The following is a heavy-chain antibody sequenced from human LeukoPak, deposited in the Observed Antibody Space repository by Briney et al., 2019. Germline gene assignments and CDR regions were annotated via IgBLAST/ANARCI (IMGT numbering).Heavy chain of an antibody. CDR3: ARSFWSGYFDLDF. CDR1: GYTFTGYY. CDR2: IDPNTGDT. Sequence: ASVKVSCKASGYTFTGYYMHWVRQAPGQGLEWMGWIDPNTGDTNYARKFQARVTMTGDTSTSTAFMELSRLRSDDTAVYYCARSFWSGYFDLDFWGQGTLVTVSS. V-gene: IGHV1-2*02. D-gene: IGHD3-3*01. J-gene: IGHJ4*02.